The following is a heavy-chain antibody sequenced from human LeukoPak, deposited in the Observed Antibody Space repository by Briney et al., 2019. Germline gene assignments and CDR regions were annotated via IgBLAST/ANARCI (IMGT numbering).Heavy chain of an antibody. CDR1: GFTFSSYW. Sequence: GGSLRLSCAASGFTFSSYWMSWVRQAPGKGLEWVANIKQDGSEKYYVDSVKGRFTISRDNAKNSLYLQMNGLRAEDTAVYYCARVDALRFLEWLLFDYWGQGTLVTVSS. CDR3: ARVDALRFLEWLLFDY. CDR2: IKQDGSEK. J-gene: IGHJ4*02. V-gene: IGHV3-7*03. D-gene: IGHD3-3*01.